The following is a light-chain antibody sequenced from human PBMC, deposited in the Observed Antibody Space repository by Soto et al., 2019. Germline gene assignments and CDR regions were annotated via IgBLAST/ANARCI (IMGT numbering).Light chain of an antibody. CDR2: GAS. V-gene: IGKV3-20*01. Sequence: EIVLTQSPGTLSLSPGERATLSCRASQTVSSSYLAWYQQKPGQAPRLLIYGASSRATGIPDRFSGSGSGTDFTLTISRPEPEDFAVYYCHQYGSLYTFGQGTKLEIK. CDR3: HQYGSLYT. CDR1: QTVSSSY. J-gene: IGKJ2*01.